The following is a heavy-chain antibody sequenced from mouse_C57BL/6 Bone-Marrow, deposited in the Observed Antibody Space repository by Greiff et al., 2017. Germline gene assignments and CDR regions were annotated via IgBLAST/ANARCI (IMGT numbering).Heavy chain of an antibody. J-gene: IGHJ3*01. Sequence: VQLQQSGTELARPGASVKLSCKASGYTFTSYGISWVKQRTGQGLEWIGEINPSSGNTYYNEKFKGKATLTADKSSSTAYMELSSLTSEDSAVYYCALRYGDYGRCAYWGQGTLVTVSA. CDR1: GYTFTSYG. CDR3: ALRYGDYGRCAY. D-gene: IGHD2-13*01. CDR2: INPSSGNT. V-gene: IGHV1-81*01.